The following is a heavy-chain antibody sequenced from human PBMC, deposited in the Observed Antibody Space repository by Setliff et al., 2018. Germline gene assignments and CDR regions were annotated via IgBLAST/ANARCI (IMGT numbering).Heavy chain of an antibody. CDR3: ARAPFSSGWYGGWEYYFDY. CDR1: GFTFSDYY. J-gene: IGHJ4*02. V-gene: IGHV3-11*04. CDR2: ISSSGSLI. D-gene: IGHD6-19*01. Sequence: GGSLRLSCATSGFTFSDYYMSWIRQTPGKGLEWVAYISSSGSLIYYPDSVKGRFTISRDNAKNTLYLQMNSLRAEDTAVYYCARAPFSSGWYGGWEYYFDYWGQGTQVTVSS.